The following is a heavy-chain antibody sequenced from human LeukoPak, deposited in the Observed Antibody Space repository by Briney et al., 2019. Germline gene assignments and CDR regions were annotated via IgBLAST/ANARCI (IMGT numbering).Heavy chain of an antibody. D-gene: IGHD3-22*01. CDR2: ISYDGSNK. V-gene: IGHV3-30*18. J-gene: IGHJ4*02. CDR1: GFTFSSYG. CDR3: AKDPHLYDSSGYYDY. Sequence: PGRSLRLSCAASGFTFSSYGMHWVRQAPGKGLEWVAVISYDGSNKYYADSVKGRFTISRDNSKNTLYLQMNSLRAEDTAVYYCAKDPHLYDSSGYYDYWGQGTLVTVSS.